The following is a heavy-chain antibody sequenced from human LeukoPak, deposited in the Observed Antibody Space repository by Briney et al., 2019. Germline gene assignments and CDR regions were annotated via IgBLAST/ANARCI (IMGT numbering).Heavy chain of an antibody. CDR1: GGSISSGSYY. D-gene: IGHD3-22*01. CDR2: IYYSGST. CDR3: ARSYYDSSGYYPNHYYYYGMDV. J-gene: IGHJ6*02. V-gene: IGHV4-39*01. Sequence: SETLSLTCTVSGGSISSGSYYWGWIRQPPGKGLEWIGSIYYSGSTYYNPSLKSRVTISVDTSKNQFSLKLSSVTAADTAVYYCARSYYDSSGYYPNHYYYYGMDVWGQGTTVTVSS.